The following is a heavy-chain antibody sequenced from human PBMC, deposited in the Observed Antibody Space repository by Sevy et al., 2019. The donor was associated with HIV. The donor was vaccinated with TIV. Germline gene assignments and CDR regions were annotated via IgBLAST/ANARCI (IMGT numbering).Heavy chain of an antibody. J-gene: IGHJ6*02. V-gene: IGHV3-15*01. D-gene: IGHD2-2*01. CDR2: IKNKTDGERT. CDR3: TTTLSTAHYMVV. Sequence: GGSLRLSCAASGLSFTSAWMSWVRQAPGKGLEWVGRIKNKTDGERTDYPAPVRGRFTISRDDSNNTLYLQMNSLETEDTAVYYCTTTLSTAHYMVVWGQGTTVTVSS. CDR1: GLSFTSAW.